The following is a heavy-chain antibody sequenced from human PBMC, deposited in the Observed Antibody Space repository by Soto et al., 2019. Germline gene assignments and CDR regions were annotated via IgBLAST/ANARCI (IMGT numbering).Heavy chain of an antibody. CDR1: GGSISSCGYY. CDR3: AAYCTNGVCKLDY. Sequence: SXTRSLTCTVSGGSISSCGYYWIWIRQHPGTGLEWIGYIYYSGSTYYNPSLKSRVTISVDTSKNQFSLKLSSVTAADTAVYYCAAYCTNGVCKLDYWGRGTLVTVSS. V-gene: IGHV4-31*03. D-gene: IGHD2-8*01. J-gene: IGHJ4*02. CDR2: IYYSGST.